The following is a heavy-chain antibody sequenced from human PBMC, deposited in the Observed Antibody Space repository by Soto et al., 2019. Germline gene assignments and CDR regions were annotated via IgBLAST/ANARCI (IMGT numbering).Heavy chain of an antibody. CDR2: ISAYNVNT. D-gene: IGHD6-13*01. V-gene: IGHV1-18*01. CDR3: ARGSSSWCCDY. J-gene: IGHJ4*02. Sequence: QVQLVQSGAEVKKPGASVKVSCKASGYTFTSYGISWVRQAPGQGLEWMGWISAYNVNTNYAQKLQGRVSMTTDTSTSTDYMELRSLRSADTAVYYCARGSSSWCCDYWGQGTLVTVSS. CDR1: GYTFTSYG.